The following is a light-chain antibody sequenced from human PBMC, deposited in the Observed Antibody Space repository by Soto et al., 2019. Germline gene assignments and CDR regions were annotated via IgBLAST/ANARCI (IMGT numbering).Light chain of an antibody. V-gene: IGLV2-14*01. J-gene: IGLJ3*02. CDR2: EVS. CDR3: SSYTSSSTLV. Sequence: QSALTQPASVSGSPGQSITISCTGTSSDVGGYHYVSWYQQHPGKAPKLMIYEVSNRPSGVSNRFSGSQSGNTASLTISGLQAEDEADYLCSSYTSSSTLVFGGGTKLTVL. CDR1: SSDVGGYHY.